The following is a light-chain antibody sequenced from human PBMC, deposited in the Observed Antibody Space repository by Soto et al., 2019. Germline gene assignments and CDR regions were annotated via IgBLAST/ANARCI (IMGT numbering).Light chain of an antibody. Sequence: DIQMTQSPSTLSASIGDRVTLTCRDSQRLTGRLAWYQQKPGRPPKLLIYDVSILASGVPSRFSGSESGTDFTLTISSLRPDDFATFYCQQYKVYPYTFGQGTRLDI. CDR1: QRLTGR. J-gene: IGKJ2*01. CDR2: DVS. V-gene: IGKV1-5*01. CDR3: QQYKVYPYT.